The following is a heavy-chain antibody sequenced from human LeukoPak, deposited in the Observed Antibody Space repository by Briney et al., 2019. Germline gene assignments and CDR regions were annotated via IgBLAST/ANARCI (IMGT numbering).Heavy chain of an antibody. CDR1: GFSFISYG. V-gene: IGHV3-30*18. J-gene: IGHJ4*02. Sequence: GGSLRLSCAASGFSFISYGMHWVRQAPGKGLEWVGVISDDGGRKDYADSVKGRFTISRDNSKDTLYLQMNSLRAEDTAVYYCTKRPSDYGDYVSYFDYWGQGTLVTVSS. CDR2: ISDDGGRK. CDR3: TKRPSDYGDYVSYFDY. D-gene: IGHD4-17*01.